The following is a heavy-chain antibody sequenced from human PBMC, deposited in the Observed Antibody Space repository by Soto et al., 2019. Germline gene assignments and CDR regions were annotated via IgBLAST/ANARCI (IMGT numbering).Heavy chain of an antibody. CDR3: ARLVKWAPQGSWFDP. CDR2: ISAYNGNT. Sequence: QVQLVQSGAEVKKPGASVKVSCKASGYTFTSYGISWVRQAPGQGLEWMGWISAYNGNTNYAQKLQGRVTMTTDTSTSKAYMELRSLRSDATAVYYCARLVKWAPQGSWFDPWGQGTLVTVSS. D-gene: IGHD1-26*01. V-gene: IGHV1-18*01. CDR1: GYTFTSYG. J-gene: IGHJ5*02.